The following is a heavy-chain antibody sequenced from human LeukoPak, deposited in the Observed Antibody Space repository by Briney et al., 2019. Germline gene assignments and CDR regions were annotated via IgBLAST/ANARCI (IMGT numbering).Heavy chain of an antibody. CDR3: TTDRWLHTSFYFDY. Sequence: PGGSLRLSCAASGFTFSNAWMSWVRQAPGKGLEWVGRIKSKTDGGTTDYAAPVKGRFTISRDDSKNTLYLQMNSLKTEDTAVYYCTTDRWLHTSFYFDYWGQGTLVTVSS. J-gene: IGHJ4*02. V-gene: IGHV3-15*01. D-gene: IGHD5-24*01. CDR1: GFTFSNAW. CDR2: IKSKTDGGTT.